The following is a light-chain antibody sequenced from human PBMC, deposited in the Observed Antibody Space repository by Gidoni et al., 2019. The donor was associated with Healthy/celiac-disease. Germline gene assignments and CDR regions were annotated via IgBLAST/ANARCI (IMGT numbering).Light chain of an antibody. Sequence: DIQMTQSPSSLSASVGDRVTITCRASPSISSYLNWYQQKPRKAPKLLIYAASSLQSGVPSRFSGSGSGTDFTLTISSLQPEDFATYYCQQSYSTRFTFGPGTKVDIK. J-gene: IGKJ3*01. CDR1: PSISSY. V-gene: IGKV1-39*01. CDR3: QQSYSTRFT. CDR2: AAS.